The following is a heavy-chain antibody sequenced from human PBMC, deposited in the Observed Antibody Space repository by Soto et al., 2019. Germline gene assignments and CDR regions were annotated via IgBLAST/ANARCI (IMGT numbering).Heavy chain of an antibody. Sequence: SETLSLTCTVSGGSISSGGYHWSWIRQHPGKGLEWIGYIYYSGSTYYNPSLKSRVTISVDTSKNQFSLKLSSVTAADTAVYYCARVDAVFGESPYYFDYWGQGTLVTVSS. V-gene: IGHV4-31*03. D-gene: IGHD3-10*02. CDR2: IYYSGST. J-gene: IGHJ4*02. CDR1: GGSISSGGYH. CDR3: ARVDAVFGESPYYFDY.